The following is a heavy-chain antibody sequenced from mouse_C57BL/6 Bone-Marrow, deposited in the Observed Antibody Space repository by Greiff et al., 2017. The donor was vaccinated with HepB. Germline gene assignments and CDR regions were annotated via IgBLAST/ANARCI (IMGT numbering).Heavy chain of an antibody. CDR3: ARYPYGSTTGEYFDY. D-gene: IGHD1-1*01. CDR2: ISYSGST. J-gene: IGHJ2*01. V-gene: IGHV3-8*01. Sequence: EVKLQESGPGLAKPSQTLSLTCSVTGYSITSDYWNWIRKFPGNKLEYMGYISYSGSTYYNPSLKSRISITRDTSKSQYYLQLNSVTTEDTATYYCARYPYGSTTGEYFDYWGQGTTLTVSS. CDR1: GYSITSDY.